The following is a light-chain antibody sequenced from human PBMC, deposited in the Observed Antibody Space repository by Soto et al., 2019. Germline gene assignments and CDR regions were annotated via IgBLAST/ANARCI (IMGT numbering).Light chain of an antibody. V-gene: IGKV3-11*01. CDR1: QSVFSY. J-gene: IGKJ3*01. Sequence: EIVLTQSPATLSLSPGERATLSCRASQSVFSYLAWYQQKPGQAPRLLIYDVSNSATGIPARFSGSGSGTDFTLTISSLEPEDFAVYYCQQRSNWPPFTFGPGTKVDLK. CDR2: DVS. CDR3: QQRSNWPPFT.